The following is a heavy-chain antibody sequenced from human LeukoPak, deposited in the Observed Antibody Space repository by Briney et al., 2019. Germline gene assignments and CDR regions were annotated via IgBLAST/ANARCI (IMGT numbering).Heavy chain of an antibody. J-gene: IGHJ4*02. D-gene: IGHD3-22*01. Sequence: ASVKVSCXASGYTFTGYYMHWVRQAPGQGLEWMGRINPNSGATNYAQKFQGRVTMTRDTSISTAYMELTRLRSDDTAVYYCARATFDSSGRDYFDYWGQGTLVTISS. CDR2: INPNSGAT. CDR1: GYTFTGYY. CDR3: ARATFDSSGRDYFDY. V-gene: IGHV1-2*06.